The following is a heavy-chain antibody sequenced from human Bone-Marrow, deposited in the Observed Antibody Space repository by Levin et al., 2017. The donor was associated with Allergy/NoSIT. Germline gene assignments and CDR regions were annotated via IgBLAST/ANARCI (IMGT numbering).Heavy chain of an antibody. CDR3: ARDYLAAAVDY. J-gene: IGHJ4*02. CDR2: IWYDGSNK. Sequence: GGSLRLSCAASGFTFSSYGMHWVRQAPGKGLEWVAVIWYDGSNKYYADSVKGRFTISRDNSKNTLYLQMNSLRAEDTAVYYCARDYLAAAVDYWGQGTLVTVSS. D-gene: IGHD6-13*01. CDR1: GFTFSSYG. V-gene: IGHV3-33*01.